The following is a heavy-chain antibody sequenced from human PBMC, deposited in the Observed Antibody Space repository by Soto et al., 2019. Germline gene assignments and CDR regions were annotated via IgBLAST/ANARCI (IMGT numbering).Heavy chain of an antibody. CDR1: GGSISTYY. D-gene: IGHD3-10*01. CDR3: ARSHSFDGSIYHYYFDF. V-gene: IGHV4-59*01. CDR2: IYASGTT. J-gene: IGHJ4*02. Sequence: ETLSLTCTVSGGSISTYYWSWIRQPPGGTLEWIGYIYASGTTTYNPSLESRVTMSVDMPNNEFSLELTSLTAADTAVYYCARSHSFDGSIYHYYFDFWGQGTLVTVSS.